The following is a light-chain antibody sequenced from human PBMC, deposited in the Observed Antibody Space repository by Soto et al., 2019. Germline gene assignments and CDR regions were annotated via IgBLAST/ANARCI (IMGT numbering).Light chain of an antibody. J-gene: IGLJ1*01. Sequence: QSVLTQPASVSGSPGQSITISCTGTISDIGGYEYVSGYQQHPGKAPRLMIYEVTYRPSGVSNRFSGSKSGSTASLTISGLQAEDEADYYCSSYTDSSTLGLYVFGTGTKVTVL. CDR2: EVT. CDR3: SSYTDSSTLGLYV. V-gene: IGLV2-14*01. CDR1: ISDIGGYEY.